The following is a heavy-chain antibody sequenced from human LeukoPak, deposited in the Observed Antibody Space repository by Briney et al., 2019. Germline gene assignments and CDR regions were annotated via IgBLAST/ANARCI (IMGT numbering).Heavy chain of an antibody. Sequence: GRSLRLSCAASGFTFSSYGMHWIRQAPGKGLEWVAVIWYDGSNKYYAYSVKGRFTISRDNSKNTLYLQMNSLRAEDTAVYYCAKDRQLHDYGGKSYYFDYWGQGTLVTVSS. J-gene: IGHJ4*02. CDR1: GFTFSSYG. CDR2: IWYDGSNK. CDR3: AKDRQLHDYGGKSYYFDY. V-gene: IGHV3-33*06. D-gene: IGHD4-23*01.